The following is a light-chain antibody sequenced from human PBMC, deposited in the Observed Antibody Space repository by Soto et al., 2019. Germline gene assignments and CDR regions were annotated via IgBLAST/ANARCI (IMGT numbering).Light chain of an antibody. Sequence: EIVLTQCPGTLSLSPVQRATLSCRASESISRDYLAWYQQRLGQAPRLLIYGASRWATGIPDRFSVSGFGTHFTPINSRLEPEDFAISYCQQYGGVPYTVGQGTKVDI. CDR2: GAS. V-gene: IGKV3-20*01. CDR1: ESISRDY. CDR3: QQYGGVPYT. J-gene: IGKJ2*01.